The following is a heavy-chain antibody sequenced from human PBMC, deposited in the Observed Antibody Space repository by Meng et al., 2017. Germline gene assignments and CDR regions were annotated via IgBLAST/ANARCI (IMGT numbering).Heavy chain of an antibody. V-gene: IGHV1-18*01. CDR2: ISAYNGNT. J-gene: IGHJ4*02. Sequence: HVQLVQSGAEMKRPGSSVKVSCKGSGYTFSSYVISWVRQAPGQGLEWMGWISAYNGNTNYAQKLQGRVTMTTDTSTSTAYTELRSLRSDDTAVYYCARGNYGDYLYYFDYWGQGTLVTVSS. CDR1: GYTFSSYV. CDR3: ARGNYGDYLYYFDY. D-gene: IGHD4-17*01.